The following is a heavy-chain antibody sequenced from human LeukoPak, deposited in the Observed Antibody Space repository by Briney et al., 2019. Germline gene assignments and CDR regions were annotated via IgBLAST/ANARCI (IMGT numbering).Heavy chain of an antibody. V-gene: IGHV3-7*01. CDR2: IKPDGSEI. J-gene: IGHJ4*02. CDR1: GFTFSDYY. D-gene: IGHD2-15*01. CDR3: ARDLSGPSVY. Sequence: PGGSLRLSCVASGFTFSDYYMSWIRQAPGKGLEWVANIKPDGSEIYSVVSVKGRFTISRDNAKNSLYLQLNSLRAEDTAVYYCARDLSGPSVYWGQGTLATVSS.